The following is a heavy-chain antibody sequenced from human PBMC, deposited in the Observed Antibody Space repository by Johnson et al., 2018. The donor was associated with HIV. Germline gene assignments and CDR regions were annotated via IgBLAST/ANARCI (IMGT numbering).Heavy chain of an antibody. V-gene: IGHV3-7*05. CDR2: IKQDGSET. D-gene: IGHD3-3*01. CDR1: GFSFGTYA. J-gene: IGHJ3*02. Sequence: MLLVESGGGVVQPGRSLRLSCAASGFSFGTYAMHWVRQAPGKGLEWVANIKQDGSETYYVDSVKGRFTISRDNAKNSLYLQMNSLRAEDTAVYYCARDRYYDFWSGYRTFDIWGQGTMVTVSS. CDR3: ARDRYYDFWSGYRTFDI.